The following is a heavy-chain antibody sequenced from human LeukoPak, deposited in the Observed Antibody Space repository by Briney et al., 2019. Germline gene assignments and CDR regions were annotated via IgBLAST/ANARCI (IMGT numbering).Heavy chain of an antibody. Sequence: SETLSLTCAVYGGSFSGYYWSWIRQPPGKGLEWIGEINHSGSTNYNPSLKSRAAISVDTSKSQFSLKLNSMTAADTAVYYCARGAQTYYDKAPVDYWGQGTLVTVSS. D-gene: IGHD3-22*01. CDR1: GGSFSGYY. J-gene: IGHJ4*02. CDR2: INHSGST. V-gene: IGHV4-34*01. CDR3: ARGAQTYYDKAPVDY.